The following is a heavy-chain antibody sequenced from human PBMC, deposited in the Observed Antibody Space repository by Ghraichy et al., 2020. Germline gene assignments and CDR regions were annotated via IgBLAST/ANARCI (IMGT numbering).Heavy chain of an antibody. CDR2: VIIRGGT. V-gene: IGHV4-4*07. D-gene: IGHD6-25*01. J-gene: IGHJ4*02. CDR1: GGSISPYH. Sequence: SETLSLTCSVSGGSISPYHWTWIRQAAGKGLEWIGLVIIRGGTAYNPSLKSRVMISADTSRNQVSLTLTSVTAADTAVYYCASSRAAGGTVDYWGPGIQVTVSS. CDR3: ASSRAAGGTVDY.